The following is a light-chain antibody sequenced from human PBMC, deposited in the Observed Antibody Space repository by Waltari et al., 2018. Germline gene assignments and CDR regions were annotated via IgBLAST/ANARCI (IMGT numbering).Light chain of an antibody. V-gene: IGLV1-47*02. CDR1: SSNIGSNY. Sequence: QSVLTQAPSASGTPGQRVPVSCSGSSSNIGSNYVYWFQHLPGTAPKLLMYSDHQRPSGVPDRFSGSKSGTSASLAISGLRSEDEADYYCAAWDDSLSGWVFGGGTKLTVL. CDR3: AAWDDSLSGWV. J-gene: IGLJ2*01. CDR2: SDH.